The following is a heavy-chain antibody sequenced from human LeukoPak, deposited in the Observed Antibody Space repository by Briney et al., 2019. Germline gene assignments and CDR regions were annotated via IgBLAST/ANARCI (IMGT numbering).Heavy chain of an antibody. V-gene: IGHV4-59*12. CDR2: IYYSGST. J-gene: IGHJ4*02. D-gene: IGHD2-21*02. CDR1: GGSISSYY. Sequence: SETLSLTCTVSGGSISSYYWSWIRQPPGKGLEWIGYIYYSGSTNYNPSLKSRVTMSVDTSKNQFSLKLSSVTAADTAVYYCAREGVVVTAMKYYFDYWGQGTLVTVSS. CDR3: AREGVVVTAMKYYFDY.